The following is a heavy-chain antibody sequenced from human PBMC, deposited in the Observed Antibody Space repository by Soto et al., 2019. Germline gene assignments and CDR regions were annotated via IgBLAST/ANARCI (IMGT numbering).Heavy chain of an antibody. V-gene: IGHV4-4*07. Sequence: SETLSLTCTVSGGSISSYYWSWIRQPAGKGLEWIGRIYTSGSNNYNPSLKSRVTMSVETSTKQFSLKLSSVTAADKDVHYRARACSSNSCYDVFDYWGQGTLVTVSS. CDR2: IYTSGSN. CDR3: ARACSSNSCYDVFDY. CDR1: GGSISSYY. J-gene: IGHJ4*02. D-gene: IGHD2-2*01.